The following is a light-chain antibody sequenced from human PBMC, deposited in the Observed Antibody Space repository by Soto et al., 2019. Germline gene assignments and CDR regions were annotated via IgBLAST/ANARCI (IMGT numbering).Light chain of an antibody. CDR2: DVI. CDR3: SSHSSSSTLVV. Sequence: QSALSQPASMSGSPGQSITISCTGTSSDVGGYNYVSWYRQHPGKAPKLIIYDVIHRPSEVSNRFSGSKSGNTASLTISGLQAEDEADYYCSSHSSSSTLVVFGGGTKVTVL. CDR1: SSDVGGYNY. V-gene: IGLV2-14*03. J-gene: IGLJ2*01.